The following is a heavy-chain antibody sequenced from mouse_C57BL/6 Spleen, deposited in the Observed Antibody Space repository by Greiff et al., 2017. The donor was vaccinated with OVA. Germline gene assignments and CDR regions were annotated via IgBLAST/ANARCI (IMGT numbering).Heavy chain of an antibody. Sequence: VQLQQSGPVLVKPGASVKMSCKASGYTFTDYYMNWVKQSHGKSLEWIGVINPYNGGTSYNQKFKGKATLTVDKSSSTAYMELNSLTSEDSAVYYCARSGAGYSNHYTLDYWGQGTTLTVSS. D-gene: IGHD2-5*01. V-gene: IGHV1-19*01. J-gene: IGHJ2*01. CDR2: INPYNGGT. CDR3: ARSGAGYSNHYTLDY. CDR1: GYTFTDYY.